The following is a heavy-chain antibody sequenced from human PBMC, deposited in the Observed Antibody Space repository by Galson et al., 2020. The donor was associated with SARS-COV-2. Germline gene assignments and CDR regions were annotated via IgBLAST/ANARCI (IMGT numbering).Heavy chain of an antibody. V-gene: IGHV3-74*01. CDR1: GFTFSNYW. CDR2: INSNGTSI. J-gene: IGHJ4*02. Sequence: GGSLRLSCAASGFTFSNYWMHWVRQAPGKGLVWVSRINSNGTSISYADSVKGRFTISRDNAKNTLYLQMNSLRVEETALYYCTATRAYWGQGTLVTVSS. D-gene: IGHD1-26*01. CDR3: TATRAY.